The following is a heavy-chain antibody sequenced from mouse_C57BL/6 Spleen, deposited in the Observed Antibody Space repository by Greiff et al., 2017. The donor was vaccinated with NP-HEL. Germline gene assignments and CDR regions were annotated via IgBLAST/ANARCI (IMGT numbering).Heavy chain of an antibody. CDR3: ARDPLHYAMDY. J-gene: IGHJ4*01. V-gene: IGHV5-4*01. Sequence: EVQVVESGGGLVKPGGSLKLSCAASGFTFSSYAMSWVRQTPEKRLEWVATISDGGSYTYYPDNVKGRFTISRDNAKNNLYLQMSHLKSEDTAMYYCARDPLHYAMDYWGQGTSVTVSS. D-gene: IGHD1-2*01. CDR1: GFTFSSYA. CDR2: ISDGGSYT.